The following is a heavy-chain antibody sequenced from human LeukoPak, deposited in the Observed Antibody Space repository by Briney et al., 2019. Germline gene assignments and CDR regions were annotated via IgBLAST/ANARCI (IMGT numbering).Heavy chain of an antibody. CDR2: INHSGGT. CDR1: GGSFSGYY. CDR3: ARQGLYDFWSANYYYGMDV. D-gene: IGHD3-3*01. J-gene: IGHJ6*02. Sequence: LKPSETLSLTCAVYGGSFSGYYWSWIRQPPGKGLEWIGEINHSGGTNYNPSLKSRVTISVDTSKNQFSLKLSSVTAADTAVYYCARQGLYDFWSANYYYGMDVWGQGTTVTVSS. V-gene: IGHV4-34*01.